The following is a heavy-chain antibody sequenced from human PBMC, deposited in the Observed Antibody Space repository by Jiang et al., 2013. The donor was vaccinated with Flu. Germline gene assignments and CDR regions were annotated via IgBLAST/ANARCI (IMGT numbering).Heavy chain of an antibody. D-gene: IGHD5-18*01. Sequence: LLKPSETLSLTCAVSGYSISSGYYWGWIRQPPGKGLEWIGSIYHSGSTYYNPSLKSRVTISVDTSKNQFSLKLSSVTAADTAVYYCARLLWLPYYFDYVGPGNPGPPSP. CDR2: IYHSGST. V-gene: IGHV4-38-2*01. CDR3: ARLLWLPYYFDY. J-gene: IGHJ4*02. CDR1: GYSISSGYY.